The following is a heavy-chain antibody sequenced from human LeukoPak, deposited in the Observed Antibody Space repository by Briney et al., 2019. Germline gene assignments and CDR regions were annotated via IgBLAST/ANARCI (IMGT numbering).Heavy chain of an antibody. D-gene: IGHD2-2*01. V-gene: IGHV5-51*01. J-gene: IGHJ6*02. CDR1: GYSFTSYW. CDR2: IYPGDSDT. CDR3: ARYQYENYYYYYGMDV. Sequence: PGEPLKISCKGSGYSFTSYWIGWVRQMPGKGLEWMGIIYPGDSDTRYSPSFQGQVTISADKSISTAYLQWSSLKASDTAMYYCARYQYENYYYYYGMDVWGQGTTVTVSS.